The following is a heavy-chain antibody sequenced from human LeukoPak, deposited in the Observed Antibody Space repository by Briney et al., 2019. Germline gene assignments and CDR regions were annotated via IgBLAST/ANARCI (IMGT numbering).Heavy chain of an antibody. J-gene: IGHJ4*02. V-gene: IGHV3-30-3*01. D-gene: IGHD5-18*01. CDR2: ISYDGSNK. Sequence: PGGSLRLSCAASGFTFSSYAMHWVRHAPGNGLGWVAVISYDGSNKYYADSVKGRFTISRDNSKNTLYLQMNSLRAEDTAVYYCASEPPRRYGLDYWGQGTLVTVSS. CDR3: ASEPPRRYGLDY. CDR1: GFTFSSYA.